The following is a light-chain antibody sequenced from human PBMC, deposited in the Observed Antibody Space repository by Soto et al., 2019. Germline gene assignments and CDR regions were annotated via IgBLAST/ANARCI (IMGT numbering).Light chain of an antibody. CDR2: GNS. CDR1: SSNIGAGYD. V-gene: IGLV1-40*01. Sequence: QTVVTQPPSVSGAPGQRVTISCTRSSSNIGAGYDVHWYQQLPGTAPKLLIYGNSNRPSGVPDRFSGSKSGTSASLAITGLQAEDEADYYCQSYDSSLSGWVFGGGTKVTVL. J-gene: IGLJ3*02. CDR3: QSYDSSLSGWV.